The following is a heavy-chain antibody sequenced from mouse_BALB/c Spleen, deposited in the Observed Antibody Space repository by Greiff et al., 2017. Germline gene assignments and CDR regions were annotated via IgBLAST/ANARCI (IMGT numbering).Heavy chain of an antibody. CDR1: GFNIKDYY. J-gene: IGHJ3*01. CDR3: ARGNYVKFAY. CDR2: IDPENGNT. V-gene: IGHV14-1*02. D-gene: IGHD2-1*01. Sequence: EVQLVESGAELVRPGALVKLSCKASGFNIKDYYMHWVKQRPEQGLEWIGWIDPENGNTIYDPKFQGKASITADTSSNTAYLQLSSLTSEDTAVYYCARGNYVKFAYWGQGTLVTVSA.